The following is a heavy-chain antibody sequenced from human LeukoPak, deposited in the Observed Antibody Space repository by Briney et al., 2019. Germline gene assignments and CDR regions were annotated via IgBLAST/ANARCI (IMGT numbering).Heavy chain of an antibody. CDR1: GYTFTGYY. V-gene: IGHV1-2*04. D-gene: IGHD6-13*01. J-gene: IGHJ3*02. CDR2: INPNSGGT. CDR3: ARGRPSTYSSSWTGAWGKAAFDI. Sequence: ASLKVSCKAYGYTFTGYYMHWVRQAPGQGLEWMGWINPNSGGTNYAQKFQGWVTMTRDTSISTAYMELSRLRSDDTAVYYCARGRPSTYSSSWTGAWGKAAFDIWGQGTMVTVSS.